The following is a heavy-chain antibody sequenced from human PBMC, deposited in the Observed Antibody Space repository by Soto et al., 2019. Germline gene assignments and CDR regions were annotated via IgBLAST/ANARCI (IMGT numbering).Heavy chain of an antibody. CDR2: IYYSGST. D-gene: IGHD3-3*01. V-gene: IGHV4-31*03. CDR3: ARLFSYDFWRGDYYYYYMDV. CDR1: GGSISSGGYY. J-gene: IGHJ6*03. Sequence: SETLSLTCTVSGGSISSGGYYWSWIRQHPGKGLEWIGYIYYSGSTYYNPSLKSRVTISVDTSKNQFSLKLSSVTAADTAVYYCARLFSYDFWRGDYYYYYMDVWGKGTTVTVSS.